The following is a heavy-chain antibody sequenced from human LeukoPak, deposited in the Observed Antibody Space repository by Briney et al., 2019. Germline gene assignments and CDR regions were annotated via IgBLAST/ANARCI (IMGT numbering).Heavy chain of an antibody. CDR1: GYTFTGYY. CDR3: ARAGPMVRGVIASWFDP. V-gene: IGHV1-2*04. J-gene: IGHJ5*02. Sequence: ASVKVSCKASGYTFTGYYMHWVRQAPGQGLEWMGWINPNSGGTNYAQKFQGWVTMTRDTSISTAYMELSGLRSDDTAVYYCARAGPMVRGVIASWFDPWGQGTLVTVSS. D-gene: IGHD3-10*01. CDR2: INPNSGGT.